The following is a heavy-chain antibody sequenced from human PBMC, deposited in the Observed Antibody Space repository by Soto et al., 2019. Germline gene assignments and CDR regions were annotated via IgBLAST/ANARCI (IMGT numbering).Heavy chain of an antibody. CDR3: ARVAITLVRGVSFYYYYGMDV. CDR2: ISAYNGNT. CDR1: GYTFTSYG. D-gene: IGHD3-10*01. V-gene: IGHV1-18*01. Sequence: QVQLVQSGAEVKKPGASVKVSCKASGYTFTSYGISWVRQAPGQGLEWMGWISAYNGNTNYAQKLQGRVTMTTDTSTSEAYMELRSRRSDETAVYYCARVAITLVRGVSFYYYYGMDVWGQGTTVTVSS. J-gene: IGHJ6*02.